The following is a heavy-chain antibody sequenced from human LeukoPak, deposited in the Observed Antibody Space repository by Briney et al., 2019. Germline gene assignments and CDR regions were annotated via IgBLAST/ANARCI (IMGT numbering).Heavy chain of an antibody. CDR2: IIPIFGTA. CDR1: GGTFSSYA. Sequence: ASVKVSCKASGGTFSSYAISWVRQAPGQGLEWMGGIIPIFGTANYAQKFQGRVTITADKSTSTAYMELSSLRSEDTAVYYCARGPRTMIVVVDAFDIWGQGTMVTVSS. V-gene: IGHV1-69*06. CDR3: ARGPRTMIVVVDAFDI. D-gene: IGHD3-22*01. J-gene: IGHJ3*02.